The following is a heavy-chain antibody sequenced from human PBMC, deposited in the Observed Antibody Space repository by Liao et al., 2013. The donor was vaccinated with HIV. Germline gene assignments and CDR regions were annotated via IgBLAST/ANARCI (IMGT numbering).Heavy chain of an antibody. J-gene: IGHJ6*04. CDR1: GGSFSGYY. Sequence: QVQLQQWGAGLLKPSETLSLTCAVYGGSFSGYYWSWIRQPPGKGLEWIGEINHTGSTNYNPSLKSRVTISVDTSKNQFSLKLSSVTAADTAVYYCARGGGYSRSGVWGKGTTVTVSS. D-gene: IGHD6-13*01. CDR2: INHTGST. V-gene: IGHV4-34*01. CDR3: ARGGGYSRSGV.